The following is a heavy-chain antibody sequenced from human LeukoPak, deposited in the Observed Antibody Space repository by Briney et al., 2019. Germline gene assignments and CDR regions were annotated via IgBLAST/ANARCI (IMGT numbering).Heavy chain of an antibody. CDR2: IYYSGST. V-gene: IGHV4-39*01. Sequence: PSETLSLTCTVSGGSISSSSYYWGWIRQPPGKGLEWIGSIYYSGSTYYNPSLKSRVTISVDTSKNQFSLKLSSVTAADTAVYYCARATYSSSWLAHWGQGTLVTVSS. D-gene: IGHD6-13*01. CDR1: GGSISSSSYY. J-gene: IGHJ5*02. CDR3: ARATYSSSWLAH.